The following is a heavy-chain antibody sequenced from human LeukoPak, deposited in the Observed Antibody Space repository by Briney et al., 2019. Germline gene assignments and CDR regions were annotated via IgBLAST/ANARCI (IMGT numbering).Heavy chain of an antibody. J-gene: IGHJ4*02. CDR1: GFTFSSSD. Sequence: GGSLRLSCAASGFTFSSSDMHWVRHPTGEGLEWVAAIGIPGDTYYLNSVKGRFTISRDNSKNTLYLQMNSLRAEDTAVYYCARGSRKGLWFGELSPNYFDYWGQGTLVTVSS. CDR3: ARGSRKGLWFGELSPNYFDY. V-gene: IGHV3-13*01. CDR2: IGIPGDT. D-gene: IGHD3-10*01.